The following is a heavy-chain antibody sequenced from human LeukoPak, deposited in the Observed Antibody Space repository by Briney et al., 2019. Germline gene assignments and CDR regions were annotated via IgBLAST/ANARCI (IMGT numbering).Heavy chain of an antibody. CDR2: IYYSGST. D-gene: IGHD3-10*01. Sequence: SETLSLTCTVSGGSISSYYWSWIRQPPGKGLEWIGYIYYSGSTNYNPSLKSRVTISVKTSKNQFSLKLRSVTAADTALYYCAKDINIWFGELRIDYWGQGTLVTVSS. CDR1: GGSISSYY. J-gene: IGHJ4*02. CDR3: AKDINIWFGELRIDY. V-gene: IGHV4-59*01.